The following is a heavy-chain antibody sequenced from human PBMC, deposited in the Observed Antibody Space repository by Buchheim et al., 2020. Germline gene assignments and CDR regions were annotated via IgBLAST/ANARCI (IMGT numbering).Heavy chain of an antibody. D-gene: IGHD6-19*01. V-gene: IGHV3-23*01. CDR2: IGGRGST. CDR1: GFTFSNYA. Sequence: EVQLLESGGGSVQPGGSLRLSCAASGFTFSNYAMSWVRQAPGKGLEWVSAIGGRGSTYYADSVKGRFTISRDNSKNTLYLQMNSLRAEDTAVYYCAKDPVAGTNDAFDIWGQGT. J-gene: IGHJ3*02. CDR3: AKDPVAGTNDAFDI.